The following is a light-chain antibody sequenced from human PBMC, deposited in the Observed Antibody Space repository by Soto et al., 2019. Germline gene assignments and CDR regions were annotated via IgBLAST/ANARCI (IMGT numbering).Light chain of an antibody. CDR2: EVS. Sequence: ILMTQTPLSLSIIPGQTASISCKSSQSLLHSDGKTYFYWYVQKAGQAPQPRIYEVSNRFSGVPERFSGSGSRTDFTLKISRVEANDVGIYYCMQAIDIPWTFGQGTKVEIK. V-gene: IGKV2-29*03. J-gene: IGKJ1*01. CDR3: MQAIDIPWT. CDR1: QSLLHSDGKTY.